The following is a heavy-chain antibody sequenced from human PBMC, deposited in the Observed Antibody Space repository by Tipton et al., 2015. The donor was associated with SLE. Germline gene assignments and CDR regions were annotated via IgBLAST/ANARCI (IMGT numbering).Heavy chain of an antibody. J-gene: IGHJ6*02. CDR2: ISYDGSNK. CDR3: ATELLPLYGMDV. D-gene: IGHD2-15*01. CDR1: GFTFRTYA. Sequence: SLRLSCTASGFTFRTYAMHWVRQPPGKGLEWVAVISYDGSNKWYADSVKGRFTISRDNSKNTLFLQMNSVRGEDTAVYYCATELLPLYGMDVWGQGTTVTVSS. V-gene: IGHV3-30*04.